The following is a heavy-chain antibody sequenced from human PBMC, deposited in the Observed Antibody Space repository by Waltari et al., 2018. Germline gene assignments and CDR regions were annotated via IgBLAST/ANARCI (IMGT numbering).Heavy chain of an antibody. Sequence: GGSISSSGYYWGWIRQPPGKGLEWIGSIYYRGSTYYNPSLKSRVTISVDTSKNQFSLKVSSVTAADTAVYYCARHETWSGVGNYWGQGALVTVSS. J-gene: IGHJ4*02. CDR3: ARHETWSGVGNY. D-gene: IGHD3-10*01. CDR1: GGSISSSGYY. V-gene: IGHV4-39*01. CDR2: IYYRGST.